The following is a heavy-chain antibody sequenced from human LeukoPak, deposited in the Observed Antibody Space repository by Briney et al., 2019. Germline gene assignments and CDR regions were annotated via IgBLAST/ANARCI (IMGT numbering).Heavy chain of an antibody. CDR1: GFTFSSYW. D-gene: IGHD3-3*01. CDR3: ARVYYDSWSGYPGFGSKYYFDY. J-gene: IGHJ4*02. CDR2: INSDGSST. V-gene: IGHV3-74*01. Sequence: GGSLRLSCAASGFTFSSYWMHWVRQAPGKGLVWVSRINSDGSSTSYADPVKGRFTISRDNAKNTLYLQMNSLRAEDTAVYYCARVYYDSWSGYPGFGSKYYFDYWGQGTLVTVSS.